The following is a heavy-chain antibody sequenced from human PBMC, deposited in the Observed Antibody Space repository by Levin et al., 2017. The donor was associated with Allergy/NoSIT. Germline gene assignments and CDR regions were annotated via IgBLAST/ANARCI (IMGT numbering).Heavy chain of an antibody. V-gene: IGHV3-9*01. CDR1: GFTFDDYA. Sequence: GGSLRLSCAASGFTFDDYAMHWVRQAPGKGLEWVSGISWNSGSIGYADSVKGRFTISRDNAKNSLYLQMNSLRAEDTALYYCAKDMGPIDYSSGWAGYFQHWGQGTLVTVSS. J-gene: IGHJ1*01. CDR2: ISWNSGSI. CDR3: AKDMGPIDYSSGWAGYFQH. D-gene: IGHD6-19*01.